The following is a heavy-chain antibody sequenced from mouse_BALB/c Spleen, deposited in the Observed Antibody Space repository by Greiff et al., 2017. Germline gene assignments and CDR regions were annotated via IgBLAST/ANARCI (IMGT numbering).Heavy chain of an antibody. CDR2: ISNLAYSI. Sequence: EVQGVESGGGLVQPGGSRKLSCAASGFTFSDYGMAWVRQAPGKGPEWVAFISNLAYSIYYADTVTGRFTISRENAKNTLYLEMSSLRSEDTAMYYCARDGDRYDGGYAMDYWGQGTSVTVSS. D-gene: IGHD2-14*01. J-gene: IGHJ4*01. CDR1: GFTFSDYG. CDR3: ARDGDRYDGGYAMDY. V-gene: IGHV5-15*02.